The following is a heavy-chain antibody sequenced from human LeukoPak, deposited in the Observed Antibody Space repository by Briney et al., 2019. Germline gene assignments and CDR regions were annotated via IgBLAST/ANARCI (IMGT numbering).Heavy chain of an antibody. D-gene: IGHD3-22*01. CDR3: ARGNYDSSGYDI. CDR1: GYSISSGYY. V-gene: IGHV4-38-2*02. Sequence: SSETLSLTCTVSGYSISSGYYWGRIRQPPGKGLEWIGSIYHSGSTYYNPSLKSRVTISVDTSKNQFSLKLSSVTAADTAVYYCARGNYDSSGYDIWGQGTMVTVSS. CDR2: IYHSGST. J-gene: IGHJ3*02.